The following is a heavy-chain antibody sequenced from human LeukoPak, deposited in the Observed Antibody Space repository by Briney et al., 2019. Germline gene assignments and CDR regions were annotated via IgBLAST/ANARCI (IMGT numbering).Heavy chain of an antibody. J-gene: IGHJ4*02. CDR2: ISSSGSDI. CDR1: GFSFSSYG. Sequence: GGSLRLSCAASGFSFSSYGMSWVRQVPGKGLEWVSYISSSGSDIYYADSVKGRFTISRDNAKNSLYLHMNSLRAEDTAVYYCARDYGGSSPFDYWGQGTLVTVSS. CDR3: ARDYGGSSPFDY. V-gene: IGHV3-21*05. D-gene: IGHD4-23*01.